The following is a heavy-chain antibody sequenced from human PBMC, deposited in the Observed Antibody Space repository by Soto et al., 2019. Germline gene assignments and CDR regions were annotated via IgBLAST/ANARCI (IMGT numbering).Heavy chain of an antibody. CDR1: GGTFSSYA. V-gene: IGHV1-69*13. J-gene: IGHJ6*02. CDR2: IIPIFGTA. D-gene: IGHD3-3*01. Sequence: SVKVSCKASGGTFSSYAISWVRQAPGQGLEWMGGIIPIFGTANYAQKFQGRVTITADESTSTAYMELSSLRSEDTAVYYCARGPPVGTYYDFWGCYPPNYYYYRMDVWGQGTTVTVSS. CDR3: ARGPPVGTYYDFWGCYPPNYYYYRMDV.